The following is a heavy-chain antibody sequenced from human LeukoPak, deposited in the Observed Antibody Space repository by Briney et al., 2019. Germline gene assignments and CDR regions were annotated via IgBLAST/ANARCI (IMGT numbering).Heavy chain of an antibody. CDR1: GYTFTSYD. Sequence: GASVKVSCKASGYTFTSYDINWVRQATGQGLEWMGWMNPNSGNTGYAQKFQGRVTMTRNTSISTAYMELSSLRSEDTAVYYCARVSVPGTYYYDSSGYNMALDIWGQGTMVTVSS. J-gene: IGHJ3*02. CDR3: ARVSVPGTYYYDSSGYNMALDI. V-gene: IGHV1-8*01. CDR2: MNPNSGNT. D-gene: IGHD3-22*01.